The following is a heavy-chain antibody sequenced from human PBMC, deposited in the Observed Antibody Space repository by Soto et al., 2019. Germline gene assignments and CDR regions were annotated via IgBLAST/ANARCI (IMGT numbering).Heavy chain of an antibody. V-gene: IGHV4-39*01. Sequence: SETLSLTCTVSGGSISSSSYYWGWIRQPPGKGLEWIGSIYYSGSTYYNPSLKSRVTISVDTSKNQFSLKLSSVTAADTAMYYCARHPHLTGYYLYVSNAFDIWGQGTMVTVSS. J-gene: IGHJ3*02. CDR3: ARHPHLTGYYLYVSNAFDI. CDR2: IYYSGST. D-gene: IGHD3-9*01. CDR1: GGSISSSSYY.